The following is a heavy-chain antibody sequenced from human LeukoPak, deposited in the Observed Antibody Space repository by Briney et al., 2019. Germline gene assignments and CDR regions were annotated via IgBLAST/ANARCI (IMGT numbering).Heavy chain of an antibody. CDR3: AKGVHQLVYKYGMDV. Sequence: GGSLRLSCAASGFTFNTHAMNWVRQAPGKGLEWVSGVGGSGDTTYYGDSVKGRFTISRDNSKNTLYLQMNSVRAEDTAVYYCAKGVHQLVYKYGMDVWGRGTTVTVSS. V-gene: IGHV3-23*01. CDR2: VGGSGDTT. CDR1: GFTFNTHA. D-gene: IGHD4/OR15-4a*01. J-gene: IGHJ6*01.